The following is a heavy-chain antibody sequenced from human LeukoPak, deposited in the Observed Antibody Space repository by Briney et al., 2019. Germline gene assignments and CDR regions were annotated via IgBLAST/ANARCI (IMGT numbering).Heavy chain of an antibody. CDR2: IIPIFGTA. CDR1: GGTFSNYA. Sequence: ASVKVSCKASGGTFSNYAISWVRQAPGQGLEWMGAIIPIFGTANYAQKFQGRVTITADESTGTAYMELSSLRSEDTAVYYCARERRGGNYFTEKRLDHWGQGTLVAVSS. D-gene: IGHD1-26*01. CDR3: ARERRGGNYFTEKRLDH. V-gene: IGHV1-69*13. J-gene: IGHJ4*02.